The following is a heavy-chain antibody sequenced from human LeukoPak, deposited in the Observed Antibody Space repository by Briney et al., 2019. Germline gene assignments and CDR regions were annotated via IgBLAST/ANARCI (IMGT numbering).Heavy chain of an antibody. D-gene: IGHD3/OR15-3a*01. CDR3: ATPGPDWGDAFDI. J-gene: IGHJ3*02. V-gene: IGHV1-24*01. CDR1: GYSVMALS. Sequence: GASVTVSFTVSGYSVMALSMHWVRQAPGKGLGWRGGFDPEDGVTIYAQKFQGRVTMTEDKYTDTAYMELSSLRSEDTAVYYCATPGPDWGDAFDIWGQGTMVTVSS. CDR2: FDPEDGVT.